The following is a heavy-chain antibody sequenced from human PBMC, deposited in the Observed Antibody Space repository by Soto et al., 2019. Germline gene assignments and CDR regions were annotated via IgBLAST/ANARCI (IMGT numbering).Heavy chain of an antibody. CDR2: ISGVRDYI. D-gene: IGHD3-10*01. CDR1: GFTFSYYP. J-gene: IGHJ4*02. V-gene: IGHV3-21*06. CDR3: AREGVHNYTEYYFDY. Sequence: EVQLVESGGGLVNPGGSLRLSCAASGFTFSYYPFHWVRRAPGKGLEWVSSISGVRDYIRYADSVKGRFAISRDNAKTSLYLQMNSLTAEDTAVYYCAREGVHNYTEYYFDYWGQGTLVTVSS.